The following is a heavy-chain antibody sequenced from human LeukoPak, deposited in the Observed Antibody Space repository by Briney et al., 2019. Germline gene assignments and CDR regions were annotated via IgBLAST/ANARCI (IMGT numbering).Heavy chain of an antibody. CDR3: ARQRADYFYYYVDV. CDR1: GGSIGTTNYY. V-gene: IGHV4-39*01. CDR2: IYYSETT. D-gene: IGHD3-9*01. Sequence: SETLSLTCTVSGGSIGTTNYYWGWLRQPPGKGLEWIGSIYYSETTYDNPSLESRVTISIGTSKNQFSLKLSSVTAADTAVYYCARQRADYFYYYVDVWGKGTTVIVS. J-gene: IGHJ6*03.